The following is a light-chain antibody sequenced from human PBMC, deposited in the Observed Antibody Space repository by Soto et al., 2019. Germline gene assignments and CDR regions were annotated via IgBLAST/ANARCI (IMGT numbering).Light chain of an antibody. Sequence: QSALTQPASVSGSPGQSITISCTGTSSDVGGYNYVSWYQQHPGKAPKLMIYEVTNRPSGVSNRFSGSKSGNTASLTISGLQDEDEADYYCSSYTSSITPVFGGGTKLTVL. CDR2: EVT. J-gene: IGLJ3*02. CDR1: SSDVGGYNY. CDR3: SSYTSSITPV. V-gene: IGLV2-14*01.